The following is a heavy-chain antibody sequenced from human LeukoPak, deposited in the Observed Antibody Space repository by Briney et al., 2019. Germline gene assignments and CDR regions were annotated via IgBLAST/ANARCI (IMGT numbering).Heavy chain of an antibody. D-gene: IGHD6-19*01. V-gene: IGHV3-30-3*01. J-gene: IGHJ6*02. CDR3: AKDGTPLGSGYNYYYGMDV. CDR1: GFTLSNNA. CDR2: ISYDGSNE. Sequence: PGGSLRLSCAASGFTLSNNAMHWVRQAPGKGLEWVAIISYDGSNEYYGDSVKGRFTISRDNSKNTLYLQMSSLRAEDTAVYYCAKDGTPLGSGYNYYYGMDVWGQGTTVTVSS.